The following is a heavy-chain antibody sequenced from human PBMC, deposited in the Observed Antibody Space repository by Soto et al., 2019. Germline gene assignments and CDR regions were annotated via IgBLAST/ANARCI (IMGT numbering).Heavy chain of an antibody. CDR3: ARDGSWSGYPSYGMDV. CDR1: GFTFSSYA. J-gene: IGHJ6*02. Sequence: PGGSLRLSCAASGFTFSSYAMHWVRQAPGKGLEWVAVISYDGSNKYYADSVKGRFTISRDNSKNTLYLQMNSLRAEDTAVYYCARDGSWSGYPSYGMDVWGQGTTVTVSS. V-gene: IGHV3-30-3*01. D-gene: IGHD3-3*01. CDR2: ISYDGSNK.